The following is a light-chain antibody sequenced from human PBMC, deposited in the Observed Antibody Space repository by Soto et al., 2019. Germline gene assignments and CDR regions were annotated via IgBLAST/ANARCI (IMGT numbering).Light chain of an antibody. J-gene: IGKJ2*01. CDR1: QTISTY. Sequence: DIQMTQSPSSLSASVGDRVTITCRASQTISTYLNWYQQKPGKAPKLLIYAASSLQSGVPSRFSGSGSGTDFTLTISSLQPEDFEIYYCQQSHGIPYTFGQGTKLEIK. CDR2: AAS. V-gene: IGKV1-39*01. CDR3: QQSHGIPYT.